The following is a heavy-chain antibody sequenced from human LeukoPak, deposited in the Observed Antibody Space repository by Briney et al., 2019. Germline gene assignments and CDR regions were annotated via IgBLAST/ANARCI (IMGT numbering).Heavy chain of an antibody. CDR2: INSDGSST. Sequence: GGSLRLSCAASGFNFSTNWMHWVRQAPGKGLVWVSRINSDGSSTNYADSVEGRFTISRDNAKNTLYLQMNSLRAEDTAVYYCASSMLRGIGNYWGQGTLVTVSS. CDR3: ASSMLRGIGNY. V-gene: IGHV3-74*01. D-gene: IGHD3-10*01. J-gene: IGHJ4*02. CDR1: GFNFSTNW.